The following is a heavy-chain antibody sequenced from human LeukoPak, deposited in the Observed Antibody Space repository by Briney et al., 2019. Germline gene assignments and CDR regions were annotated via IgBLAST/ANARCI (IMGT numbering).Heavy chain of an antibody. CDR2: IYYSGST. J-gene: IGHJ6*03. Sequence: SETLSLTCTVSGGPISSYYWSWIRQPPGKGLEWIGYIYYSGSTNYNPSLKSRVTISVDTSKNQFSLKLSSVTAADTAVYYCARDRVGATESYYYYYMDVWGKGTTVTVSS. V-gene: IGHV4-59*01. CDR1: GGPISSYY. D-gene: IGHD1-26*01. CDR3: ARDRVGATESYYYYYMDV.